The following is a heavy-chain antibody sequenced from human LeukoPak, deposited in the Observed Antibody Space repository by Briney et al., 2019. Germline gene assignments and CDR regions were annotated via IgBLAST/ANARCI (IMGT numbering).Heavy chain of an antibody. Sequence: PGRSLRLSCAASGYTLSDYAMTWVRQAPGKGLELVSWISSSRSYLFHADSVKVRFTTSRDNAKKSLFLQMNSLRAEDKAVYYCARITWPAAAGSAFDIWGQGTMVTVSS. CDR1: GYTLSDYA. J-gene: IGHJ3*02. D-gene: IGHD6-13*01. CDR3: ARITWPAAAGSAFDI. CDR2: ISSSRSYL. V-gene: IGHV3-21*01.